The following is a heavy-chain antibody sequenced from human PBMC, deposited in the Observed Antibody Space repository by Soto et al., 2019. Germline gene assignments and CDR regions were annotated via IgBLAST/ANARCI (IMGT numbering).Heavy chain of an antibody. V-gene: IGHV1-2*04. Sequence: QVQLVQSGAEVKKPGASVKVSCKASGYTFTGYYMHWVRQAPGQGLEWMGWINPNSGGTNYAQKFQGWVTITRDTSISTAYMELSRLRSDDTAVYYCARGEDVLMVYASSGYYYYGMDVWGQGTTVTVSS. CDR2: INPNSGGT. CDR1: GYTFTGYY. J-gene: IGHJ6*02. D-gene: IGHD2-8*01. CDR3: ARGEDVLMVYASSGYYYYGMDV.